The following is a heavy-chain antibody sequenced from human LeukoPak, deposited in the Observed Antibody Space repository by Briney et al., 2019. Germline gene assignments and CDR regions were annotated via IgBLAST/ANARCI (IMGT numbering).Heavy chain of an antibody. CDR1: GYTFTSYA. J-gene: IGHJ4*02. Sequence: ASVKVSCKAFGYTFTSYAMHWVRQAPGQRLEWLGGINAGNGNTKYSQKFQGRVTITRDTSASTAYMELSRLRSEDTAVYYCARDSSGYYYEYDYWGQGTLVTVSS. CDR3: ARDSSGYYYEYDY. CDR2: INAGNGNT. V-gene: IGHV1-3*01. D-gene: IGHD3-22*01.